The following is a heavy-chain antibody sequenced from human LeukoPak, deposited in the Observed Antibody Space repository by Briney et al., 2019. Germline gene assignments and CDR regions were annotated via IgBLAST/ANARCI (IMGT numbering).Heavy chain of an antibody. CDR1: GFTFSSYA. V-gene: IGHV3-23*01. CDR2: ISGSGGST. CDR3: AKVGIAVAGKVLYYIDY. J-gene: IGHJ4*02. Sequence: GGSLRLSCAASGFTFSSYAMSWVRQAPGKGLEWVSAISGSGGSTYYADSVKGRFTISRDNSKNTLYLQMNSLRAEDTAVYYCAKVGIAVAGKVLYYIDYWGQGTLVTVSS. D-gene: IGHD6-19*01.